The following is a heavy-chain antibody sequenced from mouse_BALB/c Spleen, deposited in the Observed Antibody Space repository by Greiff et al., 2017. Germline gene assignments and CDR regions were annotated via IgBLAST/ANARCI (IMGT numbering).Heavy chain of an antibody. J-gene: IGHJ3*01. Sequence: VKLMESGPGLVAPSQSLSITCTVSGFSLTSYGVHWVRQPPGKGLEWLGVIWAGGSTNYNSALMSRLSISKDNSKSQVFLKMNSLQTDDTAMYYCVYYDYSWFAYWGQGTLVTVSA. V-gene: IGHV2-9*02. D-gene: IGHD2-4*01. CDR3: VYYDYSWFAY. CDR2: IWAGGST. CDR1: GFSLTSYG.